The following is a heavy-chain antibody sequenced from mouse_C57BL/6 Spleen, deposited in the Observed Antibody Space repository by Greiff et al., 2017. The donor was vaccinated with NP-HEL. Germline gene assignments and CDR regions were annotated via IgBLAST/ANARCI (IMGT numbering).Heavy chain of an antibody. CDR1: GYAFSSSW. CDR3: ARSHYYGSSSYHFDY. J-gene: IGHJ2*01. CDR2: IYPGDGDT. V-gene: IGHV1-82*01. Sequence: VQLQQSGPELMKPGASVKISCKASGYAFSSSWMNWVKQRPGKGLEWIGRIYPGDGDTNYNGKFKGKATLTADKSSSTAYMQLSSLTSEDSAVYFCARSHYYGSSSYHFDYWGQGTTLTVSS. D-gene: IGHD1-1*01.